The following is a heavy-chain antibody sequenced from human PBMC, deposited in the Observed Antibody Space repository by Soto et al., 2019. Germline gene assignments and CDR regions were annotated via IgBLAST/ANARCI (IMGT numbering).Heavy chain of an antibody. J-gene: IGHJ4*02. CDR1: GGSISSGDYY. CDR2: IYYSGST. Sequence: PSETLSLTCTVSGGSISSGDYYWSWIRQPPGKGLEWIGYIYYSGSTYYNPSLKSRVTISVDTSKNQFSLKLSSVTAADTAVYYCASHIAAAGNFDYWGQGTLVTVSS. D-gene: IGHD6-13*01. V-gene: IGHV4-30-4*01. CDR3: ASHIAAAGNFDY.